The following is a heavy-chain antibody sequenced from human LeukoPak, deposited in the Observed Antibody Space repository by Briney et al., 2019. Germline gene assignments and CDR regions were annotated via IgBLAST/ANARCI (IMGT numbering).Heavy chain of an antibody. CDR1: GFTVSSNH. CDR2: IYRGGRT. CDR3: ARDEATAGINY. D-gene: IGHD6-13*01. J-gene: IGHJ4*02. Sequence: PGGSLRLSCAASGFTVSSNHMSWVRQAPGQGLEWGSVIYRGGRTYYADSVKGRFTISRDNSKNTLYLQMNSLRAEDTAVYYCARDEATAGINYWGQGTLVTVSS. V-gene: IGHV3-66*01.